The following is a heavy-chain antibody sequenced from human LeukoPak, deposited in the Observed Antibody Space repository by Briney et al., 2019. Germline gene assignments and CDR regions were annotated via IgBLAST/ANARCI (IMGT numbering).Heavy chain of an antibody. CDR3: ARGRDWAAIPDY. CDR1: GFIFRSYG. CDR2: IWFDGSEI. Sequence: PGGSLRLSCAASGFIFRSYGMHWVRQAPGKGLEWVAVIWFDGSEIYYADSVKGRFTISRDNAKNTLYLQMDSLRAEDTALYYCARGRDWAAIPDYWGQGTLVTVSS. D-gene: IGHD2-21*02. J-gene: IGHJ4*02. V-gene: IGHV3-33*01.